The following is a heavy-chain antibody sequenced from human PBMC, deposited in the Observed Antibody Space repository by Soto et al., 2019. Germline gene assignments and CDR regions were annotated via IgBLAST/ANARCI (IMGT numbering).Heavy chain of an antibody. CDR1: GGSISGFC. CDR2: ISHTGVT. V-gene: IGHV4-34*01. Sequence: SETLSLTCGVSGGSISGFCWNWIRQSPGKGLEWIGEISHTGVTNYSPSLKGRVTISVDTSRNQLSLNLNSVTAADTAMYYCARPNRHCSGGSCRHPYYYYYMDVWGKGTTVTVSS. D-gene: IGHD2-15*01. CDR3: ARPNRHCSGGSCRHPYYYYYMDV. J-gene: IGHJ6*03.